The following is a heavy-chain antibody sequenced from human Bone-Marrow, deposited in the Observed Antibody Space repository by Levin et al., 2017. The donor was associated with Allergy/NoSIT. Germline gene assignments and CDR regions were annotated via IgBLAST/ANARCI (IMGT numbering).Heavy chain of an antibody. CDR3: ARLTYYDFWSGYFTHDAFDI. CDR2: IYYSGST. V-gene: IGHV4-59*08. CDR1: GGSISSYY. Sequence: SETLSLTCTVSGGSISSYYWSWIRQPPGKGLEWIGYIYYSGSTNYNPSLKSRVTISVDTSKNQFSLKLSSVTAADTAVYYCARLTYYDFWSGYFTHDAFDIWGQGTMVTVSS. D-gene: IGHD3-3*01. J-gene: IGHJ3*02.